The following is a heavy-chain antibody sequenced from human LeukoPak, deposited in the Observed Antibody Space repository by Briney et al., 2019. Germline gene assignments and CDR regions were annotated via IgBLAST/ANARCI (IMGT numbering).Heavy chain of an antibody. Sequence: GGSLRLSCAASGFTVSSNYMSWVRQAPGKGLEWVSVIYSGGSTYYADSVKGRFTISRDNSKNTLYLQTNSLRAEDTALYYCVRDRDSTGYYDYWGQGTLVTVSS. D-gene: IGHD3-22*01. CDR2: IYSGGST. V-gene: IGHV3-66*01. J-gene: IGHJ4*02. CDR1: GFTVSSNY. CDR3: VRDRDSTGYYDY.